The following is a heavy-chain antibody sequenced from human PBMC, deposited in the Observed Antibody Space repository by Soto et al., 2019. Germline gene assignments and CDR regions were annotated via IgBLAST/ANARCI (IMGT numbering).Heavy chain of an antibody. J-gene: IGHJ4*02. D-gene: IGHD4-17*01. CDR2: INAGNGNT. Sequence: ASVKVSCKASGYTFTSYAISWVRQAPGQRLEWMGWINAGNGNTKYSQKFQGRVTITRDTSASTAYMELSSLRSEDTAVYYCARDLLDGDYGIYYFDYWGQGTLVTVSS. CDR1: GYTFTSYA. CDR3: ARDLLDGDYGIYYFDY. V-gene: IGHV1-3*01.